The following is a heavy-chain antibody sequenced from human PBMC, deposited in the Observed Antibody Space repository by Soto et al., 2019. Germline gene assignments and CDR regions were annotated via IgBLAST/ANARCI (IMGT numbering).Heavy chain of an antibody. V-gene: IGHV3-30-3*01. CDR3: ARDLAGSSSYYSGMDV. CDR2: ISYDGSNK. D-gene: IGHD6-6*01. J-gene: IGHJ6*02. Sequence: QVQLVESGGGVVQPGRSLRLSCAASGFTFSSYAMHWVRQAPGKGLEWVAVISYDGSNKYYADSVKGRFTISRDNSKNTLYLQMNRLRAEDTAVYYCARDLAGSSSYYSGMDVWGQGTTVTVAS. CDR1: GFTFSSYA.